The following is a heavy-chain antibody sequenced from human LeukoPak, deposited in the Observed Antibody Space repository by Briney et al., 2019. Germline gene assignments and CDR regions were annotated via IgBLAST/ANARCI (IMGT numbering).Heavy chain of an antibody. CDR2: IYTSGST. CDR1: GGSISRGSYY. J-gene: IGHJ3*02. V-gene: IGHV4-61*02. D-gene: IGHD3-22*01. Sequence: SGTPSPTRTGSGGSISRGSYYWSWIRQPPRRGPGGVGRIYTSGSTNYSPSLASRVTISRDTSKNQISLNLSSVTAADTAVYYCARIDYSSLSHALDIWGQGTMVTVSS. CDR3: ARIDYSSLSHALDI.